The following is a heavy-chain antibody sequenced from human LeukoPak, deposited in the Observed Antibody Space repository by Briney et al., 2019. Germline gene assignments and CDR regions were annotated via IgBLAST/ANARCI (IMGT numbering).Heavy chain of an antibody. J-gene: IGHJ5*02. CDR2: ISAYNGNT. CDR3: ARTRRGVAVAVGEPFDP. D-gene: IGHD6-19*01. CDR1: GYTFTSYG. Sequence: ASVKVSCKASGYTFTSYGISWVRQAPGQGLEWMGWISAYNGNTNYAQKLQGRVTMTTDTSTSTAYMELRSLRSDDTAVYYCARTRRGVAVAVGEPFDPWGQGTLVTVSS. V-gene: IGHV1-18*01.